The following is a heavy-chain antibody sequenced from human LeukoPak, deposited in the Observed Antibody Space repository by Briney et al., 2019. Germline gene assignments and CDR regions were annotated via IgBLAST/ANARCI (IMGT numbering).Heavy chain of an antibody. CDR3: AGNYYDSSGYYYPVDY. V-gene: IGHV4-59*01. Sequence: SETLSLTCTVSGGSISSYYWSWIRQPPGKGLEWIGYIYYSGSTNYNPSLKSRVTISVDTSKNQFSLKLSSVTAADTAVYYCAGNYYDSSGYYYPVDYWGQGTLVSVSS. CDR1: GGSISSYY. J-gene: IGHJ4*02. CDR2: IYYSGST. D-gene: IGHD3-22*01.